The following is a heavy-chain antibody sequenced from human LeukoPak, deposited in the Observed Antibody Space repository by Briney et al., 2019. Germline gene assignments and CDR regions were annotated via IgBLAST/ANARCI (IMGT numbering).Heavy chain of an antibody. V-gene: IGHV5-51*01. Sequence: GESLQISCKGSGYSFTSYWIGWVRQMPGKGLEWMGIIYPGDSDTRYSPSFQGRVTISADKSISTAYLQWSSLKASDTAMYYCARLAYCGGDCYSPSMDVWGQGTTVTVSS. CDR3: ARLAYCGGDCYSPSMDV. J-gene: IGHJ6*02. D-gene: IGHD2-21*02. CDR2: IYPGDSDT. CDR1: GYSFTSYW.